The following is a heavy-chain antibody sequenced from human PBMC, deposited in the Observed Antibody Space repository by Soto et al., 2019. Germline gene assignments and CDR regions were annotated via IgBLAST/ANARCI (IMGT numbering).Heavy chain of an antibody. V-gene: IGHV3-30-3*01. J-gene: IGHJ6*02. CDR3: ARDRSVLVGATSGIYYYGMDV. Sequence: GRSLRLSCAASGFTFSSYAMHWVRQAPGKGLEWVAVISYDGSNKYYADSVKGRFTISRDNSKNTLYLQMNSLRAEDTAVYYCARDRSVLVGATSGIYYYGMDVWGQGTTVTVSS. D-gene: IGHD1-26*01. CDR1: GFTFSSYA. CDR2: ISYDGSNK.